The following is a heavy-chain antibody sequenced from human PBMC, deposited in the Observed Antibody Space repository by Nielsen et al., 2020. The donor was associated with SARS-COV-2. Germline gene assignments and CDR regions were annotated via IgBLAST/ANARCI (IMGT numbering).Heavy chain of an antibody. CDR2: INPSGGST. V-gene: IGHV1-46*01. CDR3: ARELMRDIVVVVAATPGPFDP. J-gene: IGHJ5*02. Sequence: WVRQAPGQGLEWMGIINPSGGSTSYAQKFQGRVTMTRDMSTSTVYMELSSLRSEDTAVYYCARELMRDIVVVVAATPGPFDPWGQGTLVTVSS. D-gene: IGHD2-15*01.